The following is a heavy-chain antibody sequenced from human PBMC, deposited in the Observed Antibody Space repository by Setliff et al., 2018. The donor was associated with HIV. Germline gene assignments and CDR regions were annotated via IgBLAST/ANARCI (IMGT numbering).Heavy chain of an antibody. J-gene: IGHJ5*02. Sequence: PSETLSLTCTVSSASISSGGFYWSWVRQHPGKGLEWIGYIYYTGSTYYNPSLKSRVSISVDTSKNQFSLKLTSVTAADTAVYYCVKAVAAPSWFDPWGQGTLVTVSS. V-gene: IGHV4-31*03. CDR3: VKAVAAPSWFDP. CDR1: SASISSGGFY. CDR2: IYYTGST. D-gene: IGHD2-15*01.